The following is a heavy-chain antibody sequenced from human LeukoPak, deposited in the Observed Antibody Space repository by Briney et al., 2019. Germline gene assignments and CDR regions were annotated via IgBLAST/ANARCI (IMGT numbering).Heavy chain of an antibody. V-gene: IGHV4-39*02. Sequence: SETLSLTCAVSGGSIRSGSHYWAWIRPPPGKGLEWIGSIYYSGSTYYNRSLENRVTISIDTSKNHFSLKLSSLSAADTSVYYCAKRDDSGGNLVDLWGQGTLVTVS. CDR2: IYYSGST. D-gene: IGHD3-22*01. CDR3: AKRDDSGGNLVDL. CDR1: GGSIRSGSHY. J-gene: IGHJ4*02.